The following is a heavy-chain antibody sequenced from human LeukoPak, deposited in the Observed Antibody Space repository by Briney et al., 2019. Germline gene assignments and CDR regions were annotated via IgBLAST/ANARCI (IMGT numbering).Heavy chain of an antibody. J-gene: IGHJ4*02. Sequence: GGTLRLSCVASGFNFEFHGMSWVRQAPGKGLEWVSAISGGGDTTYYGDSVKGRFAIFRDNSRNMVYMQMNSLRADDTAVYYCARDVAMLTPDFDYWGQGTLVTVSS. V-gene: IGHV3-23*01. CDR1: GFNFEFHG. CDR3: ARDVAMLTPDFDY. D-gene: IGHD3-9*01. CDR2: ISGGGDTT.